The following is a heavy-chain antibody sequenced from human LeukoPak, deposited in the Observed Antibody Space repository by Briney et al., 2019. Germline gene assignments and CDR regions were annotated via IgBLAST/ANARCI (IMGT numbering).Heavy chain of an antibody. CDR3: ARGRGYSYGYADY. V-gene: IGHV1-8*01. J-gene: IGHJ4*02. CDR1: GYTFTSYD. Sequence: ASVKVSCKASGYTFTSYDINWVRQATGQGLEWMGWMNPNSGNTGYAEKFQGRVTMTRNISIRTAYMGLSTLRSDDTAVYYCARGRGYSYGYADYWGQGTLVTVSS. CDR2: MNPNSGNT. D-gene: IGHD5-18*01.